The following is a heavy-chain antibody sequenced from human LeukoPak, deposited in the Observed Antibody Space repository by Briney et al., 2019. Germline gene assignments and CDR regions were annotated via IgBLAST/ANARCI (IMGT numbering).Heavy chain of an antibody. CDR1: GGSISSYY. CDR3: ARLWSGYRPPDY. J-gene: IGHJ4*02. V-gene: IGHV4-39*01. Sequence: SETLSLTCTVSGGSISSYYWGWIRQPPGKGLEWIGSIYYSGNTYYNLSLKSRVTITVDTSKNQISLKLSSVTAADTAVYYCARLWSGYRPPDYWGQGTLVTVSS. D-gene: IGHD3-3*01. CDR2: IYYSGNT.